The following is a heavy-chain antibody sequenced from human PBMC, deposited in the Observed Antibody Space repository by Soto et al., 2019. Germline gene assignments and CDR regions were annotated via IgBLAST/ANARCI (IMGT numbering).Heavy chain of an antibody. V-gene: IGHV3-30*18. CDR1: GFTFSSYG. Sequence: GGSLRLSCAASGFTFSSYGMHWVRQAPGKGLEWVAVISYDGSNKYYADSVKGRFTISRDNSKNTLYLQMNSLRAEGTAVYYCAKDHSSGLGYWGQGTLVTVSS. CDR2: ISYDGSNK. J-gene: IGHJ4*02. CDR3: AKDHSSGLGY. D-gene: IGHD6-25*01.